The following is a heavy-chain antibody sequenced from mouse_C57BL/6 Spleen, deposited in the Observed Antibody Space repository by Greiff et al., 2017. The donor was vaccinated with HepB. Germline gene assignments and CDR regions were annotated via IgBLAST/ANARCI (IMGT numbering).Heavy chain of an antibody. Sequence: EVMLVESGGGLVKPGGSLKLSCAASGFTFSDYGMHWVRQAPEKGLEWIAYISSGSSTIYYADTLKGRFTISRDNAKNTLFLQMTSLRSEDTAMYYCARILGRRYFDVWGTGTTVTVSS. CDR1: GFTFSDYG. D-gene: IGHD4-1*01. J-gene: IGHJ1*03. V-gene: IGHV5-17*01. CDR3: ARILGRRYFDV. CDR2: ISSGSSTI.